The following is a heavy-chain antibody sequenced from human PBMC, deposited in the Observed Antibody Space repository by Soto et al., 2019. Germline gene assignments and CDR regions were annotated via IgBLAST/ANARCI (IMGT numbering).Heavy chain of an antibody. CDR1: GFSLSNAGLG. CDR2: IFSNDEK. J-gene: IGHJ5*02. D-gene: IGHD6-13*01. Sequence: QVTVKESGPVLVKPTETLTLTCTVSGFSLSNAGLGVSWIRQPPAKALEWLAHIFSNDEKSYSTSLKSRLTISKDTSKSQVVLTMTNMDPVDTATYYCASTYSTSWYWFDPWGQGTLVTLSS. V-gene: IGHV2-26*04. CDR3: ASTYSTSWYWFDP.